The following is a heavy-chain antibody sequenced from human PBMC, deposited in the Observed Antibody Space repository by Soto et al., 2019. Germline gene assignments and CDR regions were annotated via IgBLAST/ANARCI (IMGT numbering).Heavy chain of an antibody. D-gene: IGHD1-1*01. V-gene: IGHV1-18*01. J-gene: IGHJ4*02. CDR3: ARDTTPTDY. Sequence: QVQLVQSGAAVKKPGASVKVSCKTSGYTFTSYHISWVRQAPGQGLEWMGWISAYNTNTNYAKKFQGRVTMTTDTLTSTAYMELRSLRSDDTAVYYCARDTTPTDYWGQGTLVTVSS. CDR1: GYTFTSYH. CDR2: ISAYNTNT.